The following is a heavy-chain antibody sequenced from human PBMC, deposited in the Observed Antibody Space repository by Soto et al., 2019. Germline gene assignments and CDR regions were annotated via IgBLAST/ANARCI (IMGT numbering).Heavy chain of an antibody. CDR1: GYTLTELS. D-gene: IGHD2-15*01. V-gene: IGHV1-24*01. CDR3: AARPTNTITLGYCSGGSCYSKIDWFDP. J-gene: IGHJ5*02. CDR2: FDPEDGET. Sequence: ASVKVSCKVSGYTLTELSMHWVRQAPGKGLEWMGGFDPEDGETIYAQKFQGRVTMTEDTSTDTAYMELSSLRSEDTAVYYCAARPTNTITLGYCSGGSCYSKIDWFDPWGQGTLVTVSS.